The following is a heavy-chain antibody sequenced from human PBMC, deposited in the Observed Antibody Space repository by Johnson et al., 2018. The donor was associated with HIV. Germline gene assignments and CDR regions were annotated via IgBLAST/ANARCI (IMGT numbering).Heavy chain of an antibody. CDR1: GISVSRNY. Sequence: VQLVESGGGFVQPGGSLRLSCAGSGISVSRNYMSWVRQAPGKGLEWVSLIYSGENTKYADSVKGRFTISRDNSKNTLYLQMNSQRADDTAVYYCARDEEVMYAMGAFDIWGQGTMLTVSS. D-gene: IGHD2-8*02. J-gene: IGHJ3*02. CDR2: IYSGENT. CDR3: ARDEEVMYAMGAFDI. V-gene: IGHV3-66*02.